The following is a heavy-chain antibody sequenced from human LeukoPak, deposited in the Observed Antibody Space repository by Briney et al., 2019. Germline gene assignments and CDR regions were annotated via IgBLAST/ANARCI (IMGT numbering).Heavy chain of an antibody. CDR1: GFTFSSYG. V-gene: IGHV3-30*02. J-gene: IGHJ6*03. D-gene: IGHD6-13*01. CDR3: AKYSSSWDYYYYYMDV. Sequence: GGSLRLSCAASGFTFSSYGMHWVRQAPGKGLEWVAFIRYDGSNKYYADSVKGRFTISRDNSKNTLYLQMNSLRAEDTAVYYCAKYSSSWDYYYYYMDVWGKGTTVTISS. CDR2: IRYDGSNK.